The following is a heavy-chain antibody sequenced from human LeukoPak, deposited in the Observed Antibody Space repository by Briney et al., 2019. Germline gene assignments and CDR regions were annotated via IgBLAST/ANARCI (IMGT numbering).Heavy chain of an antibody. CDR2: IKQDGSEK. J-gene: IGHJ6*02. CDR1: GFTFSSYW. Sequence: GGSLRLSCAASGFTFSSYWMSWVRQAPGKGLEWVANIKQDGSEKYYVDSVKGRFTISRDNAKNTLYLQMNSLRAEDTAVYYCARDGGYSSSWYSYYYYYGMDVWGQGTTVTVSS. V-gene: IGHV3-7*01. D-gene: IGHD6-13*01. CDR3: ARDGGYSSSWYSYYYYYGMDV.